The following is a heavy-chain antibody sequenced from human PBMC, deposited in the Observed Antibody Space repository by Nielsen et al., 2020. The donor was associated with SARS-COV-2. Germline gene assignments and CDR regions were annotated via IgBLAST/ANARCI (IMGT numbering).Heavy chain of an antibody. Sequence: ASVKVSCKASGYTFTCYAMKWMRKTHGQGLEWLGWINTNTGNRTYGQGFTGRFVFRLDTTVSTAYLQISSLKAEDTAVYYCARGWGGDFWSGYPHPWDDYYYYMDVWGKGTTVTVSS. V-gene: IGHV7-4-1*02. J-gene: IGHJ6*03. CDR2: INTNTGNR. D-gene: IGHD3-3*01. CDR3: ARGWGGDFWSGYPHPWDDYYYYMDV. CDR1: GYTFTCYA.